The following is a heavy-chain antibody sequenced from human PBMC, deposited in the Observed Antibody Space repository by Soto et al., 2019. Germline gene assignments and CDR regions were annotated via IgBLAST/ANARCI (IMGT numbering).Heavy chain of an antibody. CDR3: ASFSGIAACLGYYYYGMDV. J-gene: IGHJ6*02. CDR1: GGTFSSYA. Sequence: GASVEVSCEASGGTFSSYAINWVRQAHGQGLEWMGGIIPVFGTANYAQTFQGRVTLTADESTSTAYMELSSLRSEDTAVYYCASFSGIAACLGYYYYGMDVWGPGTTVTVSS. V-gene: IGHV1-69*13. D-gene: IGHD6-13*01. CDR2: IIPVFGTA.